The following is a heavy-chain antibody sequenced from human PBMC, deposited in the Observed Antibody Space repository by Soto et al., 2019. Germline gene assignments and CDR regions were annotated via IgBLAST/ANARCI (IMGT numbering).Heavy chain of an antibody. CDR1: GGSISSYY. Sequence: SETLSLTCTVSGGSISSYYWSWIRQPPGKGLEWIGYIYYSGSTNYNPSLKSRVTISVDTSKNLFSLKLSSVTAADTAVYYCARCRGGGSSSQVCAFDIWGQGTMVTVSS. J-gene: IGHJ3*02. CDR3: ARCRGGGSSSQVCAFDI. V-gene: IGHV4-59*08. CDR2: IYYSGST. D-gene: IGHD6-6*01.